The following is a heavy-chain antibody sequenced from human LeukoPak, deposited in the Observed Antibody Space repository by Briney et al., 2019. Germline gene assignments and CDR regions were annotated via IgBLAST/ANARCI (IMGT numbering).Heavy chain of an antibody. CDR3: TRDSSGWYLIGYYYYGMDV. J-gene: IGHJ6*02. CDR1: GFTFGDYA. V-gene: IGHV3-49*04. D-gene: IGHD6-19*01. Sequence: GGSLRLSCTASGFTFGDYAMSWVRQAPGKGLEWVGFIRSKAYGGTTEYAASVKGRFTISRDDSKSIAYLQMNSLKTEDTAVYYCTRDSSGWYLIGYYYYGMDVWGQGTTVTLSS. CDR2: IRSKAYGGTT.